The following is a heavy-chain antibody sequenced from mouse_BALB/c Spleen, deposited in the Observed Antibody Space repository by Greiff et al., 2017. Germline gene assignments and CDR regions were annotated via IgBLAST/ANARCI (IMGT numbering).Heavy chain of an antibody. CDR1: GFTFSSYT. CDR3: TRESLSTMTTYYAMDY. V-gene: IGHV5-6-4*01. J-gene: IGHJ4*01. D-gene: IGHD2-4*01. Sequence: EVKLVESGGGLVKPGGSLKLSCAASGFTFSSYTMSWVRQTPEKRLEWVATISSGGSYTYYPDSVKGRFTISRDNAKNTLYLQMSSLKSEDTAMYYCTRESLSTMTTYYAMDYWGQGTSVTVSS. CDR2: ISSGGSYT.